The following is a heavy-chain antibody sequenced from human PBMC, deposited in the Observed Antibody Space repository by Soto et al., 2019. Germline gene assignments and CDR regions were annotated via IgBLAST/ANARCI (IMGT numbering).Heavy chain of an antibody. CDR3: AREYSGYDDKTPAFDY. J-gene: IGHJ4*02. CDR2: ISSSSSYI. V-gene: IGHV3-21*01. CDR1: GFTFSSYS. Sequence: GGSLRLSCAASGFTFSSYSMNWVRQAPGKGLEWVSSISSSSSYIYYADSVKGRFTISRDNAKNSLYLQMNSLRAEDTAVYYCAREYSGYDDKTPAFDYWGQGTLVTVSS. D-gene: IGHD5-12*01.